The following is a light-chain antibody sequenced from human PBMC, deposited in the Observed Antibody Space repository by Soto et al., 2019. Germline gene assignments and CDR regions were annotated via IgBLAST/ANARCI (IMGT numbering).Light chain of an antibody. Sequence: EIVLTQSPGTLSLSPGERATLSCRASQSVSSSYLAWYQQKPGQAPRLLIYGASSRATGIPDRLSGSGSGTDFTLTISXXEPEXFAVYYCQHYGSSLRTFGQGTKVEIK. CDR3: QHYGSSLRT. J-gene: IGKJ1*01. V-gene: IGKV3-20*01. CDR1: QSVSSSY. CDR2: GAS.